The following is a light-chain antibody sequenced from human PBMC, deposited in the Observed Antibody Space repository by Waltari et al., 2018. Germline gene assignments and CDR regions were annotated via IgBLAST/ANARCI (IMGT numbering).Light chain of an antibody. V-gene: IGKV3-20*01. J-gene: IGKJ2*01. Sequence: DIVLTQSPGTLSLSPGDRPTLSCRASQRVSSSYLAWYQQKPGRAPRLLTYGSSSRATGIPDRFSDSGSGTDFTLTINRLEPEDFAVYYCLQYGTSPFTFGQGTKLEIK. CDR2: GSS. CDR3: LQYGTSPFT. CDR1: QRVSSSY.